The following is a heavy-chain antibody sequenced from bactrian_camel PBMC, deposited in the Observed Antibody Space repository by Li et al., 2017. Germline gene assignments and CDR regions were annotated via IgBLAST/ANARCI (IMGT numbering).Heavy chain of an antibody. D-gene: IGHD6*01. Sequence: QLVESGGGLVQPGGSLRLSCAASGFTFSTYYMSWVRQAPGKGLEWVSAINRGGGITYYGDSVKGRFTISRDNAKNTVYAQMNSLKPEDTAVYYCAAPKVPGTDEYNYWGQGTQVTVS. V-gene: IGHV3S40*01. CDR2: INRGGGIT. CDR1: GFTFSTYY. CDR3: AAPKVPGTDEYNY. J-gene: IGHJ4*01.